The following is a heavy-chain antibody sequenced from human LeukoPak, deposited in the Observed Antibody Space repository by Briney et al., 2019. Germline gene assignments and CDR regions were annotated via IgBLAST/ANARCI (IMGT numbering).Heavy chain of an antibody. CDR3: ARERGGGTDYGGNPFDY. D-gene: IGHD4-23*01. CDR2: IYSGGST. CDR1: GFTVSSNY. J-gene: IGHJ4*02. Sequence: GGSLRLSCAASGFTVSSNYMSWVRQAPGKGLEWVSVIYSGGSTYYADSVKGRFTISRDNSKNTLYLQMNSLRAEDTAVYYCARERGGGTDYGGNPFDYWGQGTLVTVSS. V-gene: IGHV3-53*01.